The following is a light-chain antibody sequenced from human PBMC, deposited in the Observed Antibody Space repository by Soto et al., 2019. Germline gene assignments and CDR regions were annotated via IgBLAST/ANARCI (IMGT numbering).Light chain of an antibody. V-gene: IGKV3-20*01. CDR3: QQYGSSPRT. Sequence: EVVLTQSPGTLSLSPGQRATLSCRASQSVSNSYLAWYQQKPGQAPSLLIYGASSRATGVPDRFSGSGSGTDFTLTISRLEPEDFAVYYCQQYGSSPRTFGQGTKVDNK. CDR2: GAS. CDR1: QSVSNSY. J-gene: IGKJ1*01.